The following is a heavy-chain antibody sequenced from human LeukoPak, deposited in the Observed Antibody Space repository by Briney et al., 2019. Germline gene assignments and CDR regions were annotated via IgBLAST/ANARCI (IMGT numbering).Heavy chain of an antibody. V-gene: IGHV4-4*07. D-gene: IGHD2-2*01. CDR3: ARSPGPYQLPTPYYLDY. Sequence: SETLSLTCTVSGGSISSYYWSWIRQPAGKGLEWIGRIFTSGSTNYNPSLKSRVTMSVDTSKNQFSLKLTSVTAADTALYYCARSPGPYQLPTPYYLDYWGQGTLVTVSS. J-gene: IGHJ4*02. CDR2: IFTSGST. CDR1: GGSISSYY.